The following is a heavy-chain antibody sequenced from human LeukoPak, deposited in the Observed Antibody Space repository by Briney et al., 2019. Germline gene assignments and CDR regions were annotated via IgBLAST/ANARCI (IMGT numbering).Heavy chain of an antibody. CDR1: GFTFSSDA. J-gene: IGHJ4*02. Sequence: PGGSLRLSCAASGFTFSSDAMSWVRQAPGKGLEWIGRIRNKANSYTTEYAASVKGRFTVSRDDSKNSLFLQMNSLESEDTAVYYCARRNSVTQGLDDWGQGTLVTVSS. D-gene: IGHD5/OR15-5a*01. V-gene: IGHV3-72*01. CDR3: ARRNSVTQGLDD. CDR2: IRNKANSYTT.